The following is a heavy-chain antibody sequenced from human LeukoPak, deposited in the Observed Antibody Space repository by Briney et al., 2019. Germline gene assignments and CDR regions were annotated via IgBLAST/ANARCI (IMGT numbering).Heavy chain of an antibody. D-gene: IGHD3-22*01. J-gene: IGHJ4*02. Sequence: GGSLRLSCAASGFTLSSYGMHWVRQAPGKGLEWVAVIWYDGSNKYYADSVKGRFTISRDNSKNTLYLQMNSLRAEDTAVYYCARGEGSSGYYRGLDYWGQGTLVTVSS. CDR2: IWYDGSNK. CDR1: GFTLSSYG. V-gene: IGHV3-33*01. CDR3: ARGEGSSGYYRGLDY.